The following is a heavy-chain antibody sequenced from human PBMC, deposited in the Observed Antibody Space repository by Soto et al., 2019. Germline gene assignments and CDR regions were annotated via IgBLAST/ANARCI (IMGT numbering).Heavy chain of an antibody. Sequence: SETLSLTCTVSGGSISSYYWSWIRQPPGKRLEWIGYIYYSGSTNYNPSLKSRVTISVDTSKNQFSLKLSSVTAADTAVYYCARRIVWELLDYYYYGMDVSGQATTVTVSS. CDR3: ARRIVWELLDYYYYGMDV. CDR2: IYYSGST. D-gene: IGHD1-26*01. V-gene: IGHV4-59*01. CDR1: GGSISSYY. J-gene: IGHJ6*02.